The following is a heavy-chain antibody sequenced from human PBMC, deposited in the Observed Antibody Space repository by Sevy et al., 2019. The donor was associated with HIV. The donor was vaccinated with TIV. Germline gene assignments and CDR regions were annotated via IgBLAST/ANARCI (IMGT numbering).Heavy chain of an antibody. CDR3: ATGGSLFQH. D-gene: IGHD3-16*01. V-gene: IGHV3-15*01. Sequence: GGSLRLSCAASGFTFSNVWMTWVRQAPGKGLEWVAHFKSKSDGGTKDYAAPVKGRFTISRDDSKNTLSLQMNSLKTEDTGVYYCATGGSLFQHWGQGTLVTVSS. J-gene: IGHJ1*01. CDR2: FKSKSDGGTK. CDR1: GFTFSNVW.